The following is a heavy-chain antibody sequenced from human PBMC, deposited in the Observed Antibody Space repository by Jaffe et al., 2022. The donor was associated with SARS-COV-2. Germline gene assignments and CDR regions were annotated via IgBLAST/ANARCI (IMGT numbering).Heavy chain of an antibody. CDR3: ARVEGNMITFGGVIVTLDAFDI. CDR1: GFTFSDYY. Sequence: QVQLVESGGGLVKPGGSLRLSCAASGFTFSDYYMSWIRQAPGKGLEWVSYISSSGSTIYYADSVKGRFTISRDNAKNSLYLQMNSLRAEDTAVYYCARVEGNMITFGGVIVTLDAFDIWGQGTMVTVSS. J-gene: IGHJ3*02. CDR2: ISSSGSTI. D-gene: IGHD3-16*02. V-gene: IGHV3-11*01.